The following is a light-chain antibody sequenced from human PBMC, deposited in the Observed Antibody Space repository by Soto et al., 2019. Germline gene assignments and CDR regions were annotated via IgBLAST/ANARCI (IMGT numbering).Light chain of an antibody. CDR2: EVN. V-gene: IGLV2-8*01. J-gene: IGLJ1*01. Sequence: QSALTQPPSACGSPEHSVTISCTRTSSDVGGYKYVSWYQQHPGKAPKLMIFEVNKRPSGVPDRFSGSKSGNTASLTVSGLHAEDEADYYCSSYAGINNLGVFGTGTKVTVL. CDR1: SSDVGGYKY. CDR3: SSYAGINNLGV.